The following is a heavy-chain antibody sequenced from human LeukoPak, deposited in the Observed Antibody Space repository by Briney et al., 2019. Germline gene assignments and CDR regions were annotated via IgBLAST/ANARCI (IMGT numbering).Heavy chain of an antibody. CDR3: ARTTVTFDFDY. CDR1: GGSISSGGYS. D-gene: IGHD4-17*01. CDR2: IYHSGST. V-gene: IGHV4-30-2*01. Sequence: SETVSLTCAVSGGSISSGGYSWSWIRQPPGKGLEWIGYIYHSGSTYYNPSLKSRVTISVDRSKNQFSLKLSSVTAADTAVYYCARTTVTFDFDYWGQGTLVTVSS. J-gene: IGHJ4*02.